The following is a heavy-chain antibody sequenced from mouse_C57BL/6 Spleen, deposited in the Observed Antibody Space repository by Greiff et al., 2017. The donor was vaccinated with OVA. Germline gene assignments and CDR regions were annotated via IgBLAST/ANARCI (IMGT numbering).Heavy chain of an antibody. V-gene: IGHV1-69*01. Sequence: QVQLQQPGAELVMPGASVKLSCKASGYTFTSYWMHWVKQRPGQGLEWIGEIDPSDSYTNYNQKFKGKSTLTVDKSSSTAYMQLSSLTSEDSAVYYCARIYYYGSSLDYWGQGTTLTVSS. J-gene: IGHJ2*01. CDR1: GYTFTSYW. CDR3: ARIYYYGSSLDY. D-gene: IGHD1-1*01. CDR2: IDPSDSYT.